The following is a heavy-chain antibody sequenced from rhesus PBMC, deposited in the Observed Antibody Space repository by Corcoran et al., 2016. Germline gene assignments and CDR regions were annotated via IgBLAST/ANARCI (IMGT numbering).Heavy chain of an antibody. CDR2: MDTSYSDT. V-gene: IGHV5-20*01. J-gene: IGHJ4*01. Sequence: EVQLVQSGAEVKRPGESLKISCKTSGYSFTNYWLTWVRQMPGKGLEWMGAMDTSYSDTRYNPSCQGQVTISADKAIRTAYLQGSRLKASDTATYYCARGYNWNQGLGYWGQGVLVTVSS. D-gene: IGHD1-26*01. CDR1: GYSFTNYW. CDR3: ARGYNWNQGLGY.